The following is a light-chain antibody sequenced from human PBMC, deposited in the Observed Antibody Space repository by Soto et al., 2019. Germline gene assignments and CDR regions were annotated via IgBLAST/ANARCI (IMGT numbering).Light chain of an antibody. CDR3: MQGTHWPPKYT. CDR1: QSLVYSDGNTY. J-gene: IGKJ2*01. CDR2: KVS. Sequence: DVVMTQSPLSLPVTLGQPASISCRSSQSLVYSDGNTYLNWFQQRPGQSPRHLIYKVSNRDSGVPDRFGGSGSGTDFTLKISRVEAEDVGVYYCMQGTHWPPKYTFGQGTKLEIK. V-gene: IGKV2-30*01.